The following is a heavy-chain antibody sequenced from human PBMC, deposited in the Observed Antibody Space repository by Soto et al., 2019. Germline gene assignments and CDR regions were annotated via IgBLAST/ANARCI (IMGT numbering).Heavy chain of an antibody. J-gene: IGHJ2*01. D-gene: IGHD2-2*01. Sequence: SENLSLTCAVYGGSFSGDYWSWIRQPPGKGLEWIGEINHSGSTNYNPSLKSRVTISVDTSKNQFSLKPSSVTAADTAVYYCARGGWGTSFATGGYFDLWGRGTLVTVS. CDR2: INHSGST. CDR3: ARGGWGTSFATGGYFDL. CDR1: GGSFSGDY. V-gene: IGHV4-34*01.